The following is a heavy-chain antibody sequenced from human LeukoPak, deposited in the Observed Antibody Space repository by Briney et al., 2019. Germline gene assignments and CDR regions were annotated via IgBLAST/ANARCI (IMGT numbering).Heavy chain of an antibody. Sequence: SETLSLTCAVYGGSFSGYYWSWIRQPPGKGLEWIGEINHSGSTNYDPSLKSRVTISVDTSKNQFSLKLSSVTAADPAVYYCARGVSSGYYGFDYWGQGTLVTVSS. CDR3: ARGVSSGYYGFDY. J-gene: IGHJ4*02. CDR1: GGSFSGYY. D-gene: IGHD3-22*01. V-gene: IGHV4-34*01. CDR2: INHSGST.